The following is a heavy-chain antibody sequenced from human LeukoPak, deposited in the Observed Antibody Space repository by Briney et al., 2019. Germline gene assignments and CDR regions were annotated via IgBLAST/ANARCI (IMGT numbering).Heavy chain of an antibody. CDR1: GGSISSSNW. V-gene: IGHV4-4*02. CDR2: IYHSGST. Sequence: PSETLSLTCAVSGGSISSSNWWSWVRQPPGKGLEWIGEIYHSGSTNYNPSLKSRVTISVDKSKNHFSLELSSATAADTAVYFCARGRVSSSTWYSTYYYYFYMDVWGKGTTVTVSS. CDR3: ARGRVSSSTWYSTYYYYFYMDV. J-gene: IGHJ6*03. D-gene: IGHD6-13*01.